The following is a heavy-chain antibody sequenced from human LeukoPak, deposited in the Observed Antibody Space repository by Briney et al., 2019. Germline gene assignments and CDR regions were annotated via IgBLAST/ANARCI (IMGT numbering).Heavy chain of an antibody. CDR3: ARRVGANDAFDF. V-gene: IGHV5-51*01. CDR1: GYIFSIYW. Sequence: GESLQISCKGSGYIFSIYWIAWVRQMPGEGLEWLGIIYPGDSGTGYSPSFQGQVTVSVDNSINTAYLQWSSLKASDTAIYYCARRVGANDAFDFWGQGTMVNVFS. D-gene: IGHD1-26*01. J-gene: IGHJ3*01. CDR2: IYPGDSGT.